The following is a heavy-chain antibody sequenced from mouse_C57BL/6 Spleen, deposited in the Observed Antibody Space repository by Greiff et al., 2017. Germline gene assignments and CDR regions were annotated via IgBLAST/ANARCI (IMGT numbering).Heavy chain of an antibody. V-gene: IGHV1-82*01. CDR3: AREETFY. CDR2: IYPGDGDT. Sequence: VKLMESGPELVKPGASVKISCKASGYAFSSSWMNWVKQRPGKGLEWIGRIYPGDGDTNYNGKFKGKATLTADKSSSTAYMQLSSLTSEDSAVYFCAREETFYWGQGTTLTVSS. CDR1: GYAFSSSW. J-gene: IGHJ2*01.